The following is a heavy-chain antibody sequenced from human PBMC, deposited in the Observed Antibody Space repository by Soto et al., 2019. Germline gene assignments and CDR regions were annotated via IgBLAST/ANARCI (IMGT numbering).Heavy chain of an antibody. CDR1: GFTFSDYY. Sequence: GGSLRLSCAASGFTFSDYYMSWSRQAPGKGLEWVSYISSSSSYTNYADSVKGRFTISRDNAKNSLYLQWNSLKASDTAMYYCVRVGLVGSNSLTNAWFDPWGPGTLVTVYS. V-gene: IGHV3-11*05. CDR2: ISSSSSYT. D-gene: IGHD2-8*02. J-gene: IGHJ5*02. CDR3: VRVGLVGSNSLTNAWFDP.